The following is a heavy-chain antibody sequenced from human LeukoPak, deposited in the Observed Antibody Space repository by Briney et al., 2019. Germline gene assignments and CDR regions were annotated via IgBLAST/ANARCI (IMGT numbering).Heavy chain of an antibody. V-gene: IGHV3-23*01. J-gene: IGHJ4*02. CDR3: AKAPVTTCRGAYCYPFDY. D-gene: IGHD2-21*01. Sequence: PGGSLRLSCAASGFTFSSYAMSWVRQAPEKGLEWVSAISDSGNTYHADPVKGRFTISRDSSKNTLFLQMNRLRPEDAAVYYCAKAPVTTCRGAYCYPFDYWGQGTLVTVSS. CDR2: ISDSGNT. CDR1: GFTFSSYA.